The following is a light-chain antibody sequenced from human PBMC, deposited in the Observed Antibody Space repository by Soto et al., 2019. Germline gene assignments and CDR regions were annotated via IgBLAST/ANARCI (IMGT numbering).Light chain of an antibody. CDR2: GAS. CDR1: QSVSQSVSSK. J-gene: IGKJ1*01. Sequence: EVVMTPSPATLSVSPGERVTLSCRASQSVSQSVSSKLAWYQQKPGRAPRLLIHGASTRATGIPARFSGSGSGTEFTLTISSLQSEDLATYYCQHYKMYSPWTFGQGTKVDIK. CDR3: QHYKMYSPWT. V-gene: IGKV3-15*01.